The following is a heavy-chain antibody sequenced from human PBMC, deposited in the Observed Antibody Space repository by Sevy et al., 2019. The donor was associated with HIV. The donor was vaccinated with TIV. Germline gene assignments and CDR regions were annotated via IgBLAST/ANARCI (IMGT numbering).Heavy chain of an antibody. J-gene: IGHJ3*02. Sequence: GGSLRLSCAASGFTVSSNYMSWVRQAPGKGLEWVSVIYAGGSTYYADSVKGRFTISRDNSKNTLYLQMNSRRAEDTAVYYCATHCSDYDSTGYLERDAFDIWGQGTMVTVSS. V-gene: IGHV3-53*01. D-gene: IGHD3-22*01. CDR1: GFTVSSNY. CDR2: IYAGGST. CDR3: ATHCSDYDSTGYLERDAFDI.